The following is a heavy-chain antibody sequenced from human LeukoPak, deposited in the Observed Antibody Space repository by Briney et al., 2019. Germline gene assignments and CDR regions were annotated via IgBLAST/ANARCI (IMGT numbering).Heavy chain of an antibody. J-gene: IGHJ3*02. CDR3: ARGEDIVVVPAALAFDI. CDR2: ISSSSGNTI. CDR1: GFTFSDHY. D-gene: IGHD2-2*01. V-gene: IGHV3-11*04. Sequence: GGSLRLSCVGSGFTFSDHYMSWIRQAPGKGLEWISYISSSSGNTIYYADSVKGRFTISRDNTKNSLFLQMNSLRAEDTAVYYCARGEDIVVVPAALAFDIWGQGTMVTVSS.